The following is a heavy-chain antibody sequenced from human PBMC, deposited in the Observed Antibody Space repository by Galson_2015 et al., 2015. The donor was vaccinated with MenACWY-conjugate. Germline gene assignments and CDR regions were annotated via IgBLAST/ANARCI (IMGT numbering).Heavy chain of an antibody. Sequence: SGYTFTTYYMHWVRQAPGQGLEWMGIIRPSGDDGTTYAQKFQGRVTMTRDTSTSTVYKDLSSLRSEDTAVYYCVREYRGGSFDYWGQGTLVTVSS. J-gene: IGHJ4*02. V-gene: IGHV1-46*01. CDR3: VREYRGGSFDY. D-gene: IGHD1-26*01. CDR1: GYTFTTYY. CDR2: IRPSGDDGT.